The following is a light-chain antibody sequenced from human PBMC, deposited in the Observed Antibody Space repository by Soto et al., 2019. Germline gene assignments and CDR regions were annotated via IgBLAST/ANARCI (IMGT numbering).Light chain of an antibody. V-gene: IGLV1-44*01. CDR3: AAWDDSLNGAV. J-gene: IGLJ2*01. Sequence: QSVLTQLPSASGTPGQRVTISCSGSSSNIGGNTVNWYQQLPGTAPKLLIYGNNQRPSGVPDRFSGSKSGTSASLAISGLQSEDEADYYCAAWDDSLNGAVFGGGTQLTVL. CDR1: SSNIGGNT. CDR2: GNN.